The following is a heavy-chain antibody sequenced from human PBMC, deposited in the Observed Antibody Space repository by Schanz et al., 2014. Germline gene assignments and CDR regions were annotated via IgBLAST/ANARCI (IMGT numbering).Heavy chain of an antibody. V-gene: IGHV4-39*01. CDR3: ARLWGGWRIPDY. CDR2: IYYSGST. J-gene: IGHJ4*02. D-gene: IGHD6-19*01. Sequence: QLQMQESGPGLVKPSETLSLTCSVSGASIISTSYYWGWIRQPPGKGLEWIGSIYYSGSTYYNASIKSRVTIPVDTSKTQFPLKLTSVTAADSAVYYCARLWGGWRIPDYWGQGTLVTVSS. CDR1: GASIISTSYY.